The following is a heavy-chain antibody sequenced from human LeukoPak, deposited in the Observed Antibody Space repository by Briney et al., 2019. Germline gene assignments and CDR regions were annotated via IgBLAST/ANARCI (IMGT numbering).Heavy chain of an antibody. J-gene: IGHJ4*02. V-gene: IGHV3-30*03. CDR2: ITYDGYYK. CDR3: ARDLSPVVRASPMGY. D-gene: IGHD3-10*01. Sequence: GGSLRLSCAASGFTFTSYGMHWVRQAPGKGLEWVALITYDGYYKYYSDSVRGRFTISSDTSKNTMYLQMNSLRAEDTAVYYCARDLSPVVRASPMGYWGQGTLVTVSS. CDR1: GFTFTSYG.